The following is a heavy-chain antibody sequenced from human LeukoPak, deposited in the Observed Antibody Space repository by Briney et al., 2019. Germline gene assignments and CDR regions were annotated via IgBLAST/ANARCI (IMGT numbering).Heavy chain of an antibody. D-gene: IGHD3-22*01. CDR2: IYYSGST. Sequence: PPETLSLTCTVSGGSISSYYWSWIRPPPGKGLEWIGYIYYSGSTNYNPSLKSRVTISVDTSKNQFSLKLSSVTAADTAVYYCAGVYDSSGRHAFDIWGQGTMVTVSS. V-gene: IGHV4-59*01. CDR1: GGSISSYY. CDR3: AGVYDSSGRHAFDI. J-gene: IGHJ3*02.